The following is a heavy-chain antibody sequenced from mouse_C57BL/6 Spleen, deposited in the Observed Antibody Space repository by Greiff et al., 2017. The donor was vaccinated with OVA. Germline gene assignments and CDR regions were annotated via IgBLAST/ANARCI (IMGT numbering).Heavy chain of an antibody. J-gene: IGHJ4*01. Sequence: VQLQQSGPELVKPGASVKISCKASGYAFSSSWMNWVKQRPGKGLEWIGRIYPGDGDTNYNGKFKGKATLTADKSSCTAYMQLSSRTSDDSAVYFCARGGSYAMDYWGQGTSVTVSS. V-gene: IGHV1-82*01. CDR3: ARGGSYAMDY. CDR2: IYPGDGDT. CDR1: GYAFSSSW.